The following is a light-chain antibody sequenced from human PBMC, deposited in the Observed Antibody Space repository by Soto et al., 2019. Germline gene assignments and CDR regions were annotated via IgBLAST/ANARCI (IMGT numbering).Light chain of an antibody. J-gene: IGLJ3*02. CDR3: SSYAGGNKWV. CDR1: SSDVGVYNY. Sequence: QSALTQPPSASGSPGQSVTIYCTGTSSDVGVYNYVSWYQQHPGKAPELMIYEVIKRPSGVPDRFSGSKSGNTASLTVSGLQAEDEADYYCSSYAGGNKWVFGGGTKLTVL. V-gene: IGLV2-8*01. CDR2: EVI.